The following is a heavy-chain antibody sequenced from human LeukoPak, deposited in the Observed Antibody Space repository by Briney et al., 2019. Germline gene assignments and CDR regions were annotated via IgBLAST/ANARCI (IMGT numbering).Heavy chain of an antibody. J-gene: IGHJ4*02. CDR2: IYTSGST. V-gene: IGHV4-4*07. Sequence: PSETLSLTCTVSGGSISSYYWSWLRQPAGKGLEWIGRIYTSGSTNYNPSLKSRVTMSVDTSKNQSSLKLSSVTAADTAVYYCARGSLQYCSSTSCYLGDPYYFDYWGQGTLVTVSS. CDR3: ARGSLQYCSSTSCYLGDPYYFDY. D-gene: IGHD2-2*01. CDR1: GGSISSYY.